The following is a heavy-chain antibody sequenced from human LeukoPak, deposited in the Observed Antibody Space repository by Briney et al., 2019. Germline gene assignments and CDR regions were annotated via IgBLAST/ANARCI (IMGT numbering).Heavy chain of an antibody. V-gene: IGHV4-61*08. J-gene: IGHJ4*02. CDR2: IYYNGST. D-gene: IGHD2-15*01. CDR1: GGSISSGGYY. Sequence: SETLSLTCTVSGGSISSGGYYWSWIRQHPGKGLEWIGYIYYNGSTNYNPSLKSRVTISVDTSKNQFSLKLSSVTAADTAVYYCASLSIPLGGNGYDYWGQGTLVTVSS. CDR3: ASLSIPLGGNGYDY.